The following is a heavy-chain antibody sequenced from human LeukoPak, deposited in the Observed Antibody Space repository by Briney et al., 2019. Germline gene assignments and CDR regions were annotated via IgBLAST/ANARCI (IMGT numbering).Heavy chain of an antibody. D-gene: IGHD3-22*01. CDR3: ARGIVVVPYFDY. J-gene: IGHJ4*02. CDR1: GGSISTYY. CDR2: IYYSGST. V-gene: IGHV4-59*08. Sequence: SETLSLTCTVSGGSISTYYWSWIRQPPGKGLEWIGYIYYSGSTNYNPSLKSRVTTSVDTSKNQFSLKLSSVTAADTAVYYCARGIVVVPYFDYWGQGTLVTVSS.